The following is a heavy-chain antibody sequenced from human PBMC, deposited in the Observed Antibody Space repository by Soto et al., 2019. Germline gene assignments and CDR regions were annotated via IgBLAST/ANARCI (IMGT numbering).Heavy chain of an antibody. J-gene: IGHJ4*02. D-gene: IGHD3-3*01. CDR3: ARLQRTYYDFWSDPSAYNY. CDR2: MNPNSGNT. CDR1: GYTFTSYD. Sequence: ASVKVSCKASGYTFTSYDINWVRQATGQGLEWMGWMNPNSGNTGYAQKFQGRVTMTRNTSISTAYMELSSLRSEDTAVYYCARLQRTYYDFWSDPSAYNYWGQGTLVTVSS. V-gene: IGHV1-8*01.